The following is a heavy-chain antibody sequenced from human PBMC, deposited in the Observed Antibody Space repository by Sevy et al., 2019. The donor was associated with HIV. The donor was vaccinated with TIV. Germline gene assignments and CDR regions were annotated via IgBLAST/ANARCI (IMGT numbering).Heavy chain of an antibody. Sequence: GGSLRLSCAASGFTFSSYGMHWVRQAPGKGLEWVAVISYDGSNKYYADSVKGRFTISRDNSKTTLYLQMNSLRAEDTAVYYCAKDHINYDFWSDSSDWGQGTLVTVSS. J-gene: IGHJ4*02. CDR1: GFTFSSYG. CDR3: AKDHINYDFWSDSSD. D-gene: IGHD3-3*01. V-gene: IGHV3-30*18. CDR2: ISYDGSNK.